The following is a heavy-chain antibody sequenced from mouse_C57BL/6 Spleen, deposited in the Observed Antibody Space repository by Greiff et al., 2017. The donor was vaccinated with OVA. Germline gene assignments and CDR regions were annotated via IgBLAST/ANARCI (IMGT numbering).Heavy chain of an antibody. CDR2: IYPGSGNT. D-gene: IGHD1-1*01. V-gene: IGHV1-66*01. J-gene: IGHJ2*01. CDR1: GYSFTSYY. Sequence: QVQLKESGPELVKPGASVKISCKASGYSFTSYYIHWVKQRPGQGLEWIGWIYPGSGNTKYNEKFKGKATLTADTSSSTAYMQLSSLTSEDSAVYYCAIYYYGSSYYFDYWGQGTTLTVSS. CDR3: AIYYYGSSYYFDY.